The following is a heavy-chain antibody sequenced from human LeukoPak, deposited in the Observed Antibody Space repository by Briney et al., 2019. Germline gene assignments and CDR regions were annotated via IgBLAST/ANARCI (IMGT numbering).Heavy chain of an antibody. CDR1: GFTVSSNY. V-gene: IGHV3-7*01. CDR3: VYGGSYYVA. CDR2: IKEDGSEK. Sequence: PGGSLRLSCAASGFTVSSNYMTWVRQTPGTGLELVANIKEDGSEKYYVDSVKGRFSISRDNAKNSLYLQMNSLRAEDTAVYYCVYGGSYYVAWGQGTLVTVSS. J-gene: IGHJ5*02. D-gene: IGHD1-26*01.